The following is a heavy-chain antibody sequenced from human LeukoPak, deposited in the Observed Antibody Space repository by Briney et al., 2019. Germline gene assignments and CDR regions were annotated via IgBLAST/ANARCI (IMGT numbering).Heavy chain of an antibody. CDR3: ARDTSPDIVVVPAAENWFDP. CDR1: GFTFSSYS. J-gene: IGHJ5*02. CDR2: ISSSSSYI. Sequence: GGSLRLSCAASGFTFSSYSMSWVRQAPGKGLEWVSSISSSSSYIYYADSVKGRFTISRDNAKNSLYLQMNSLRAEDTAVYYCARDTSPDIVVVPAAENWFDPWGQGTQVTVSS. V-gene: IGHV3-21*01. D-gene: IGHD2-2*01.